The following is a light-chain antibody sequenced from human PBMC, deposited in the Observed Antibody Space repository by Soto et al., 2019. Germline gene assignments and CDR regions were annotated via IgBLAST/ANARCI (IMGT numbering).Light chain of an antibody. CDR1: QDINTY. J-gene: IGKJ4*01. CDR2: DAS. CDR3: QQYDYLIIA. Sequence: DIQMTQSPSSLSASVGDRVTITCQASQDINTYLNWYQQKPGKAPKLLIYDASILEGGVPSRFSGSGSGTHFTLTISSLQPEDFATYCCQQYDYLIIAFGGGTKVDIK. V-gene: IGKV1-33*01.